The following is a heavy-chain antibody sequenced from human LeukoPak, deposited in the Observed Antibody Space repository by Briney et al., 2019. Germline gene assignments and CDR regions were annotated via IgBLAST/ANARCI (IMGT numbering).Heavy chain of an antibody. J-gene: IGHJ4*02. Sequence: PGGSLRLSCAASGFTFSDYYMSWIRQAPGKGLEWVSYLSDSGTTIYYADSVKGRFTISRDNSKNTLYLQMNSLRAEDTAVYYCARDRPLVGAKGVMDYWGQGTLVTVSS. CDR3: ARDRPLVGAKGVMDY. V-gene: IGHV3-11*04. CDR2: LSDSGTTI. CDR1: GFTFSDYY. D-gene: IGHD1-26*01.